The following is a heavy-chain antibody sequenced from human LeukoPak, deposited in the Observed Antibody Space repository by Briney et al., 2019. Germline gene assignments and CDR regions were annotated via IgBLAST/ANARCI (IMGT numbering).Heavy chain of an antibody. V-gene: IGHV3-23*01. Sequence: GGSLRLSCAASGFTFSSYAMNWVRQAPGKGLEWVSGIRGSGGSTYYADSVKGRFTISRDNSKNTVYLQMNSLRAEDTAVYYCAKSGLDWLFYFDNWGPGTLVTVSS. CDR2: IRGSGGST. D-gene: IGHD3-9*01. J-gene: IGHJ4*02. CDR1: GFTFSSYA. CDR3: AKSGLDWLFYFDN.